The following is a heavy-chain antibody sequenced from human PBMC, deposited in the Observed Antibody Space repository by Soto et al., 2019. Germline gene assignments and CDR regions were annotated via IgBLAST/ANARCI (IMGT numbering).Heavy chain of an antibody. Sequence: GESLKISCKGSGYSFTTFWITWVRQMPGKGLEWMGTVDPRDSYTNYSPSFQGHVTISADKSISTAYLQWSSLKASDTAIYSCGRQYCTRTTCDGWFDPWGQGTLVTVSS. CDR3: GRQYCTRTTCDGWFDP. V-gene: IGHV5-10-1*01. D-gene: IGHD2-2*01. J-gene: IGHJ5*02. CDR1: GYSFTTFW. CDR2: VDPRDSYT.